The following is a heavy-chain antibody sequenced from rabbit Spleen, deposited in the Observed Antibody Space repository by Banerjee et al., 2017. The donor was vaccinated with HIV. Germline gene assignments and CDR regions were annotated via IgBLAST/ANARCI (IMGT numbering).Heavy chain of an antibody. V-gene: IGHV1S40*01. Sequence: QSLEESGGDLVKPGASLTLTCKASGFSLTYNNVMCWVRQPPGKGLEWIGCINTSSGGAAYATWAKGRFTISKTSSTTVTLQMTSLTAADTATYFCVREAGYGGYGDANLWGQGTLVTVS. J-gene: IGHJ4*01. D-gene: IGHD6-1*01. CDR3: VREAGYGGYGDANL. CDR2: INTSSGGA. CDR1: GFSLTYNNV.